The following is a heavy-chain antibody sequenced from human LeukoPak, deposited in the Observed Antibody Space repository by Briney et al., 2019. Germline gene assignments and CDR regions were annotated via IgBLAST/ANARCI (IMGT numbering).Heavy chain of an antibody. CDR3: ASVVGSSSWEYYYFDY. Sequence: GGSLRLSCAASGFTFSSYSMNWVRQAPGKGLEWVSSISSSSSYIYYADLVKGRFTISRDNAKNSLYLQMNSLRAEDTAVYYCASVVGSSSWEYYYFDYWGQGTLVTVSS. CDR1: GFTFSSYS. J-gene: IGHJ4*02. CDR2: ISSSSSYI. D-gene: IGHD6-13*01. V-gene: IGHV3-21*01.